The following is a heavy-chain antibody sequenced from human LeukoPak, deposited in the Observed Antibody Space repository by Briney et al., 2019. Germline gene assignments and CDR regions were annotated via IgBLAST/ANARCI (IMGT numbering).Heavy chain of an antibody. CDR1: GYSFTNYW. D-gene: IGHD5-18*01. CDR2: IYPRDSDA. CDR3: ARNVDTHFDY. Sequence: GESLKISCKGSGYSFTNYWIAWVRQMPGKGLEFMAIIYPRDSDARYSPSFQGQVTISVDKSISIAYLQWSSLQASDTAVYYCARNVDTHFDYWGQGTLVTISS. J-gene: IGHJ4*02. V-gene: IGHV5-51*01.